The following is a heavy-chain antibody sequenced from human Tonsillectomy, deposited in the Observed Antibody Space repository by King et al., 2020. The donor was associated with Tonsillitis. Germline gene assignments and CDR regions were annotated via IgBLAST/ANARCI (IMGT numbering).Heavy chain of an antibody. D-gene: IGHD4-17*01. CDR2: ISYDGSNK. Sequence: VQLVESGGGVVQPGRSLRLSCAASGFTFNSYGMHWVRQAPGKGLEWVAVISYDGSNKYYADSGQGRFTISRDNSKNTLYLQMNSLRAEDTAVYYCATKGDGDYITEWGQGTLFSVSS. CDR3: ATKGDGDYITE. CDR1: GFTFNSYG. V-gene: IGHV3-30*03. J-gene: IGHJ4*02.